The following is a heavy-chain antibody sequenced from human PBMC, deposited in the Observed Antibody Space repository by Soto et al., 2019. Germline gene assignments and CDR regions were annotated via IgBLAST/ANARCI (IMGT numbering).Heavy chain of an antibody. V-gene: IGHV3-30-3*01. D-gene: IGHD3-22*01. J-gene: IGHJ4*02. CDR2: ISYDGSNK. Sequence: PGGSLRLSCAASGFTFSSYAMHWVRQAPGKGLEWVAVISYDGSNKYYADSVKGRFTISRDNSKNTLYLQMNSLRAEDTALYYCAKDIYYDSSGNHYFDYWGQGTLVTVSS. CDR1: GFTFSSYA. CDR3: AKDIYYDSSGNHYFDY.